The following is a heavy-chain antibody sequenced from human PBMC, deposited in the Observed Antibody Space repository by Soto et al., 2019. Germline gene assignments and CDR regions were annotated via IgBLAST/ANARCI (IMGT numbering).Heavy chain of an antibody. Sequence: EVQLLESGGGLVQPGGSLRLSCAASGFTFSSYAMSWVRQAPGKGLEWVSAISGSGGSTYYADSVKGRFTISRDNSKHTLYLKMNSLRAEDTAVYYCAKSKTYSSGWYDAFDIWGQGTMVTVSS. CDR3: AKSKTYSSGWYDAFDI. CDR1: GFTFSSYA. D-gene: IGHD6-19*01. V-gene: IGHV3-23*01. CDR2: ISGSGGST. J-gene: IGHJ3*02.